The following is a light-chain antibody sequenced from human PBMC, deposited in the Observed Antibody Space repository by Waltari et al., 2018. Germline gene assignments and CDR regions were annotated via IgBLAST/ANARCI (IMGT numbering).Light chain of an antibody. Sequence: QSVLSQPPSASATPGQRVTISCSGTDSNIGTNSVFWYQHVPGQAPSLLIYRTEQRPSGLPDRFSGSKSGTSASLAITGLRSEDEADYYCAAWDSGLSVSYVFGSGTKVTV. CDR1: DSNIGTNS. CDR2: RTE. J-gene: IGLJ1*01. V-gene: IGLV1-47*01. CDR3: AAWDSGLSVSYV.